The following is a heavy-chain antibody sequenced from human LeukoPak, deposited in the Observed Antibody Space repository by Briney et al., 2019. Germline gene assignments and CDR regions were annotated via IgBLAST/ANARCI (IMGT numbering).Heavy chain of an antibody. V-gene: IGHV3-30-3*01. Sequence: GGSLRLSCAASGFTFSSYAMHWVRQAPGKGLEWVAVISYDGSNKYYADSVKGRFTISRDNSKNTLYLQMNSLRAEDTAVYYCARDKRLTYYYDSSGYYPDYWGQGTLVTVSS. CDR3: ARDKRLTYYYDSSGYYPDY. D-gene: IGHD3-22*01. CDR2: ISYDGSNK. CDR1: GFTFSSYA. J-gene: IGHJ4*02.